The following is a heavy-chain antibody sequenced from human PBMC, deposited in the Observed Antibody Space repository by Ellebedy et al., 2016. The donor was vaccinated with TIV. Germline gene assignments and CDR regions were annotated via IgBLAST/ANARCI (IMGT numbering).Heavy chain of an antibody. D-gene: IGHD2-2*01. Sequence: GESLKISCAVSGFTFSSYTMNWVRQAPGKGLEWVSSISSGSSYIHYAGSVQGRFTISRDNAKKSLYLQMNSLRAEDTALYYCARDLIVVVPAAIFSDYSYGMDVWGQGTTVTVSS. J-gene: IGHJ6*02. V-gene: IGHV3-21*01. CDR3: ARDLIVVVPAAIFSDYSYGMDV. CDR2: ISSGSSYI. CDR1: GFTFSSYT.